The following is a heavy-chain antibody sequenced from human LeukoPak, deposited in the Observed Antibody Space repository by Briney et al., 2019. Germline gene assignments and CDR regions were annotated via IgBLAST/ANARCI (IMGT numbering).Heavy chain of an antibody. CDR2: IIPIFGTA. D-gene: IGHD6-6*01. J-gene: IGHJ5*02. Sequence: SVKVSCKASGGTFSSYAISWVRQAPGQGLEWMGGIIPIFGTANYAQKFQGRVTITADESTSTAYMELSSLRSEDTAVYYCARDVVAARLIWFDPWGQGTLVTVSS. V-gene: IGHV1-69*13. CDR3: ARDVVAARLIWFDP. CDR1: GGTFSSYA.